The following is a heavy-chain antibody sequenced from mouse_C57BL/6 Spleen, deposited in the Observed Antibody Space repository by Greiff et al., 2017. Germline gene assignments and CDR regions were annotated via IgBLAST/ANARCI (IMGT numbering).Heavy chain of an antibody. CDR3: ASPFITTVVAPSGFAY. CDR2: ILPGSGST. J-gene: IGHJ3*01. CDR1: GYTFTGYW. Sequence: VQLQQSGAELMKPGASVKLSCKATGYTFTGYWIEWVKQRPGHGLEWIGEILPGSGSTNYNEKFKGKATFTADTSSNTAYMQLSSLTTEDSAIYYCASPFITTVVAPSGFAYWGQGTLVTVSA. D-gene: IGHD1-1*01. V-gene: IGHV1-9*01.